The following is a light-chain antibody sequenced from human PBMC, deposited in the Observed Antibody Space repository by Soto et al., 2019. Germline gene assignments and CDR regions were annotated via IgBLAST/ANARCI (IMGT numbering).Light chain of an antibody. CDR1: SSDVGGYNY. Sequence: SALTQPASVSGSPGQSITISCTGTSSDVGGYNYVSWYQHHPGKAPKLLIYDVSNRPSGISNRFSGSKSDNTASLTISGLQPEDEADYYCSSYTTSNTRQIVFGTGTKVTVL. CDR2: DVS. V-gene: IGLV2-14*03. CDR3: SSYTTSNTRQIV. J-gene: IGLJ1*01.